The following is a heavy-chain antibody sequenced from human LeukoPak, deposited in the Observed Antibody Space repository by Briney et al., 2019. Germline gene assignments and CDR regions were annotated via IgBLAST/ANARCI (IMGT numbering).Heavy chain of an antibody. CDR3: ARNAEYFQY. V-gene: IGHV4-59*01. CDR2: IYYSGST. Sequence: SETLSLTCTISGGSISSYYWSWLRQPPGKGLEWIGYIYYSGSTNYNPSLKSRLTISVDRSKNQFSLKLSSVTAADTAVYYCARNAEYFQYWGQGTLVTVSS. CDR1: GGSISSYY. J-gene: IGHJ1*01.